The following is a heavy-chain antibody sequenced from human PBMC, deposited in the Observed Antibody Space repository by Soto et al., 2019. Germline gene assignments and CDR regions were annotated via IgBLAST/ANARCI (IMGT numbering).Heavy chain of an antibody. V-gene: IGHV1-24*01. J-gene: IGHJ3*02. Sequence: GASVKVSCKVSGYTLTELSMHWVRQAPGKGLEWMGGFDPEDGETIYAQKFQGRVTMTEDTSTDTAYMELSSLSSEDSAVFYCAADVLTYAYESSGYYFDGFDTWGQGTMVTVSS. CDR3: AADVLTYAYESSGYYFDGFDT. D-gene: IGHD3-22*01. CDR1: GYTLTELS. CDR2: FDPEDGET.